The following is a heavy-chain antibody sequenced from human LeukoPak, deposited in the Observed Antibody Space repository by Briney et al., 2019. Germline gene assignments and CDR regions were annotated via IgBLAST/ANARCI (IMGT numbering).Heavy chain of an antibody. J-gene: IGHJ4*02. V-gene: IGHV3-30*03. CDR2: ISYDGSNK. CDR3: ARDTDGDS. Sequence: PGGSLRLSCAASGFTFSSYGMHWVRQAPGKGLEWVAVISYDGSNKYYADSVKGRFTISRDNSKNTLYLQMNGLRAEDTAMYYCARDTDGDSWGQGTLVTVSP. CDR1: GFTFSSYG.